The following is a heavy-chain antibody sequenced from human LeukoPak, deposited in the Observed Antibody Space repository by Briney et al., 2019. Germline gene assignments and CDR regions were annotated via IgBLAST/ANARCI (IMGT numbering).Heavy chain of an antibody. V-gene: IGHV3-9*01. CDR3: AKGRRLAVAGAFDY. Sequence: PGGSLRLSCAASGFTFDDYAMHWVRQAPGKGLEWVSGISWNSGSIGYADSVKGRFTISRDNAKNSLYLQMTSLRAEDTALYYCAKGRRLAVAGAFDYWGQGTLVTVSS. CDR2: ISWNSGSI. D-gene: IGHD6-19*01. J-gene: IGHJ4*02. CDR1: GFTFDDYA.